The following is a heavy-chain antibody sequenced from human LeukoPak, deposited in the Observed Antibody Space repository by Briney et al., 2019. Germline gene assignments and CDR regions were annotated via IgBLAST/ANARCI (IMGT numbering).Heavy chain of an antibody. J-gene: IGHJ3*02. Sequence: GGSLRLSCEGSGFTFSSFEMNWVRQAPGKGLEWLSYIYRDDRPRYYADSVKGRFTIPRDDARNSLYLQMSSLRAEDTAVYYCAREDSRDALDIWGRGTLVTVSS. CDR2: IYRDDRPR. V-gene: IGHV3-48*03. D-gene: IGHD3-22*01. CDR1: GFTFSSFE. CDR3: AREDSRDALDI.